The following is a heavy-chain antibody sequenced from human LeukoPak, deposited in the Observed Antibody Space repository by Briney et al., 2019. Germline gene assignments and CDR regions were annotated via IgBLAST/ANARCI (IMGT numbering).Heavy chain of an antibody. Sequence: GGSLRLSCAASGFTFSSYGMHWVRQAPGKGLEWVSYISSSSSTIYYADSVKGRFTISRDNAKNSLYLQMNSLRAEDTAVYYCAGALWFGEFKMDYWGQGTLVTVSS. J-gene: IGHJ4*02. D-gene: IGHD3-10*01. V-gene: IGHV3-48*04. CDR1: GFTFSSYG. CDR2: ISSSSSTI. CDR3: AGALWFGEFKMDY.